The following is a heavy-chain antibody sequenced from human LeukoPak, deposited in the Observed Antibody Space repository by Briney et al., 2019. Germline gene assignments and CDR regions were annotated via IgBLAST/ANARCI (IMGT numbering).Heavy chain of an antibody. Sequence: GGSLRLSCAASGFTFSSYTMNWVRQAPGKGLEWVSYIHKSGSTIYYADSVKGRFTISRDNAKSSLFPQMNSLRAEDTAVYYCTRDPHSLDYWGQGTLVTVSS. CDR1: GFTFSSYT. D-gene: IGHD5-18*01. CDR2: IHKSGSTI. J-gene: IGHJ4*02. V-gene: IGHV3-48*01. CDR3: TRDPHSLDY.